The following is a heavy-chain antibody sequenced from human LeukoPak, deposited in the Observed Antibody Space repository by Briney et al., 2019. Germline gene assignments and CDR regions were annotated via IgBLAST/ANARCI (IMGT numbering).Heavy chain of an antibody. Sequence: ASVKVSCKASGYTFTSYAMHWVRQAPGQRLEWMGRINAGDGNTKYSQKFQGRVTITRDTSASTAYMELSSLRSEDTAVYYCARDPGDRAFDIWGQGTMVTVSS. CDR3: ARDPGDRAFDI. J-gene: IGHJ3*02. D-gene: IGHD2-21*01. CDR2: INAGDGNT. V-gene: IGHV1-3*01. CDR1: GYTFTSYA.